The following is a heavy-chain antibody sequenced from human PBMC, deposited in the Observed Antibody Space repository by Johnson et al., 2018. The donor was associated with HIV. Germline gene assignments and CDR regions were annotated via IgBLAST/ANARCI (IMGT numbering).Heavy chain of an antibody. D-gene: IGHD3-9*01. CDR2: IKSKTDGGTT. CDR3: AKDIRLVSAYYDILSGTSFDAFDI. Sequence: VQLVESGGGLVKPGGSLRLSCAASGFTFSSYWMSWVRQAPGKGLEWVGRIKSKTDGGTTDYAAPVKGRFTISRDDSKHTLYLQMNSLRVEDTAVYYCAKDIRLVSAYYDILSGTSFDAFDIWGQGTMVTVSS. J-gene: IGHJ3*02. V-gene: IGHV3-15*01. CDR1: GFTFSSYW.